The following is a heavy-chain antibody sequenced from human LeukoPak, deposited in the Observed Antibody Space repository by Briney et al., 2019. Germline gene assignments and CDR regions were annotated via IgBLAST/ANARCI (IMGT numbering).Heavy chain of an antibody. CDR3: ARGRGLITGFFDY. CDR1: GYSFTNYW. CDR2: IYLGDSDT. J-gene: IGHJ4*02. Sequence: GESLKISCKGSGYSFTNYWIGWVRPMPGKGLEWMGIIYLGDSDTRHSPSFQGQVTISADKSISTAYLQWSSLKASDTAMYYCARGRGLITGFFDYWGQGTLVTVSS. D-gene: IGHD1-20*01. V-gene: IGHV5-51*01.